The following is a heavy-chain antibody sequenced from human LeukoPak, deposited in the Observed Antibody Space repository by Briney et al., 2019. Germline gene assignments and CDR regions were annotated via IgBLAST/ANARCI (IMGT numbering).Heavy chain of an antibody. CDR1: GGSISGTTYY. D-gene: IGHD2-2*01. J-gene: IGHJ5*02. CDR3: ARTPGIVVEGWFDV. V-gene: IGHV4-39*01. CDR2: IYYSGST. Sequence: PSETLSLTCAVSGGSISGTTYYWGWIRQPPGKGLEWIGTIYYSGSTYYNPSLKSRVTISVDTSKNQFSLKLSSVSAADTAVYYCARTPGIVVEGWFDVWGQGTLVTVSS.